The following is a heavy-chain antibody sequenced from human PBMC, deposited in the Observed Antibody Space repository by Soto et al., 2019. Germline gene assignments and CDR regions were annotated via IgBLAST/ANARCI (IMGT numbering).Heavy chain of an antibody. J-gene: IGHJ4*02. CDR1: GFTFSSYW. CDR3: AREAMAPYYFDY. CDR2: IKQDGSEK. Sequence: XGSLILSCAASGFTFSSYWMSWVRQAPGKGLEWVANIKQDGSEKYYVDSVKGRFTISRDNAKNSLYLQMNSLRAEDTAVYYCAREAMAPYYFDYWGQGPLVTVS. V-gene: IGHV3-7*01. D-gene: IGHD5-18*01.